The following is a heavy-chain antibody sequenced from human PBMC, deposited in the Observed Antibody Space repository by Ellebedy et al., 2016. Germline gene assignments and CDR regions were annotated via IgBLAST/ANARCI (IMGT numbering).Heavy chain of an antibody. CDR2: IHYSGNT. D-gene: IGHD5-24*01. Sequence: SETLSLXCSVSGGAIRSYYWSWIRQPPGKGLEWIGQIHYSGNTNYNPSLKSRVTMSLDTSKNQFSLRLSSVTAADMAVYYCARQMATISTDWFDPWGQGTLVTVSS. CDR3: ARQMATISTDWFDP. CDR1: GGAIRSYY. V-gene: IGHV4-59*01. J-gene: IGHJ5*02.